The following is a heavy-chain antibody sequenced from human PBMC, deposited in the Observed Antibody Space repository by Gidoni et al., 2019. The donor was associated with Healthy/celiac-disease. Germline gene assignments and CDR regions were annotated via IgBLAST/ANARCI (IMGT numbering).Heavy chain of an antibody. V-gene: IGHV4-34*01. J-gene: IGHJ6*02. CDR1: GGSFSGYY. Sequence: QVQLQQWGAGLLKPPETLSLTCAVYGGSFSGYYWSWIRQPQGKGREWIGETNHSGSTNYNPSLKSRVTISVDTSNNQFSLKLSSVTAADTAVYYCARGGSSSWYYYGMDVWGQGTTVTVSS. CDR2: TNHSGST. CDR3: ARGGSSSWYYYGMDV. D-gene: IGHD6-13*01.